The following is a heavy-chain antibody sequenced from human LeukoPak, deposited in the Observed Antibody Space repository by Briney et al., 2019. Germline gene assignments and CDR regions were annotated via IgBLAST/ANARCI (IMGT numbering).Heavy chain of an antibody. Sequence: KPSETLSLTCTVSGGSISISSYYWGWLRQPPGKGLEWIGSIYYSGSTYYNPSLKSRVTISVDTSKNQFSLKLSSVTAEDTAVYYCATEYGGYALSPPIVWGQGTLVTVSS. J-gene: IGHJ1*01. D-gene: IGHD4-17*01. CDR1: GGSISISSYY. CDR3: ATEYGGYALSPPIV. CDR2: IYYSGST. V-gene: IGHV4-39*07.